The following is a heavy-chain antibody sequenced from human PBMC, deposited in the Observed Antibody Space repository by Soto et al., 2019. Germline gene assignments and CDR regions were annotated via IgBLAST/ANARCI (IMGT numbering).Heavy chain of an antibody. Sequence: QVQLQESGPGLVKPSETLSLTCTVSGGSISPYYWAWIRQPPGKGLEWVGYIYYSGTTSYNPSLKSRVTLSLDTSKSQFSLRLSSVTASDTAVYYCARLGEYYQSLDPWGQGTLVTVSS. CDR2: IYYSGTT. CDR3: ARLGEYYQSLDP. CDR1: GGSISPYY. J-gene: IGHJ5*02. V-gene: IGHV4-59*08. D-gene: IGHD2-2*01.